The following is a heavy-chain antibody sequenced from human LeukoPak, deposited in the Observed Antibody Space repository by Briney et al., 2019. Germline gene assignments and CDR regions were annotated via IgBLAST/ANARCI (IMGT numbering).Heavy chain of an antibody. CDR3: ARVPYDYVWGSYRDLSYYYYGMDV. J-gene: IGHJ6*02. D-gene: IGHD3-16*02. Sequence: SETLSLTCAVYGGSFSGYYWSLLRQPPGKGLEWIGEINHSGSTYYNPSLKSRVTISVDTSKNQFSLKLSSVTAADTAVYYCARVPYDYVWGSYRDLSYYYYGMDVWGQGTTVTVSS. CDR1: GGSFSGYY. CDR2: INHSGST. V-gene: IGHV4-34*01.